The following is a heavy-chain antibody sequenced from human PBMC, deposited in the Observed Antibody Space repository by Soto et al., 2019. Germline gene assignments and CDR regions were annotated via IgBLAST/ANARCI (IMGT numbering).Heavy chain of an antibody. CDR3: ATLYDFWSGYYPDC. Sequence: EVQLVESGGGLVKPGGSLRLSCTASGLTLSNASMNWVRQAPGKGLEWVGRIKSETDGGTTDYAAPVKGRFTISRDDSENTLYLQMNSLKTEDTAVYYCATLYDFWSGYYPDCCGQGTLVTVSS. CDR2: IKSETDGGTT. J-gene: IGHJ4*02. CDR1: GLTLSNAS. V-gene: IGHV3-15*07. D-gene: IGHD3-3*01.